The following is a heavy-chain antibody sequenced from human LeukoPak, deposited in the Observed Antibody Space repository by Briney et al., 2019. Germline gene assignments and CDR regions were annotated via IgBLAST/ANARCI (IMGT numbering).Heavy chain of an antibody. CDR3: AKDDRWLQFCC. Sequence: GGSLRLSCAASGFTFSNYWMNWVRQAPGKGLEWVSGIIPSGHTTYYADSVGGRFTISRDNSRNTVYLQMNSLRAEDTAVYYCAKDDRWLQFCCWGQGTLVTVSA. D-gene: IGHD5-24*01. V-gene: IGHV3-23*01. CDR1: GFTFSNYW. CDR2: IIPSGHTT. J-gene: IGHJ4*02.